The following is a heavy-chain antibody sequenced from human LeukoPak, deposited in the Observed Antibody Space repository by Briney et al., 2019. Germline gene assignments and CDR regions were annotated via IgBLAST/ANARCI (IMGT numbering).Heavy chain of an antibody. CDR3: ARLIYGSGSYWFDY. CDR1: GGSISSYY. J-gene: IGHJ4*02. Sequence: SETLSLTCTVSGGSISSYYWSWIRQPPGKGREWIGYIYYSGSTNYNPSLKSRVTISVDTSKNQFSLKLSSVTAADTAVYYCARLIYGSGSYWFDYWGQGTLVPVSS. CDR2: IYYSGST. V-gene: IGHV4-59*01. D-gene: IGHD3-10*01.